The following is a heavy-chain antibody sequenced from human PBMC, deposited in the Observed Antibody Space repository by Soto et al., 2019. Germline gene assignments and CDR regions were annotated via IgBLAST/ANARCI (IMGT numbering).Heavy chain of an antibody. V-gene: IGHV1-69*05. Sequence: ASVKVSCKASGGTFSSYAISWVRQAPGQGLEWMGGIIPIFGTANYAQKFQGRVTITTDESTSTAYMELSSLRSEDTAVYYCARRRGGITMVRGVITDYYYYGMDVWGQGTTVTVSS. CDR3: ARRRGGITMVRGVITDYYYYGMDV. CDR1: GGTFSSYA. CDR2: IIPIFGTA. J-gene: IGHJ6*02. D-gene: IGHD3-10*01.